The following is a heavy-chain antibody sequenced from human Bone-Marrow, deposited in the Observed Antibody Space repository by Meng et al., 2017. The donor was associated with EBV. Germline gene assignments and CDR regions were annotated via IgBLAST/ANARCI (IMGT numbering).Heavy chain of an antibody. CDR2: SNSDGSST. V-gene: IGHV3-74*01. CDR1: GFTFSSYW. J-gene: IGHJ4*02. D-gene: IGHD4-17*01. Sequence: GQLVASGGGFVQPGGSLSFSCAASGFTFSSYWMHWVRQAPGKGLVWVSRSNSDGSSTTYADSVKGRFTISRDNAKNTLYLQMNSLRAEDTAVYYCARYYGALDYWGQGTLVTVSS. CDR3: ARYYGALDY.